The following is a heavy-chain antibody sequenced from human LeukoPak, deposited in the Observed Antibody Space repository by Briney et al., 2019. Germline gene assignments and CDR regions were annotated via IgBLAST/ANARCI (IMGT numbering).Heavy chain of an antibody. J-gene: IGHJ4*02. CDR2: IYYSGST. D-gene: IGHD3-22*01. V-gene: IGHV4-59*01. Sequence: SETLSLTCTVSGGSISSYYWSWIRQPPGKGLEWIGYIYYSGSTNYNPSLKSRVTISVDTSKNQFSLKLSSVTAADTAVYYCARIPSYDSSGYFDYWGQGTLVTVSS. CDR3: ARIPSYDSSGYFDY. CDR1: GGSISSYY.